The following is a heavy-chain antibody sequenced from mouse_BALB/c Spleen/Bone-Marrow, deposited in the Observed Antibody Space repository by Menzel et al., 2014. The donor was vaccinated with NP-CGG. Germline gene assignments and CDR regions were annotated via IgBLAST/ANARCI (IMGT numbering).Heavy chain of an antibody. J-gene: IGHJ4*01. CDR1: GYSFSNYW. CDR2: IYPGDGDT. D-gene: IGHD1-1*01. CDR3: ASRGDYSYAMDY. Sequence: VQLVESGAEPVRPGSSVKISCKSSGYSFSNYWMNWMKQRPGQGLEWIGQIYPGDGDTNYNGKFKGKATLTADKSSSTAYMQLSSLTPEDSAVYFCASRGDYSYAMDYWGQGTSVTVSS. V-gene: IGHV1-80*01.